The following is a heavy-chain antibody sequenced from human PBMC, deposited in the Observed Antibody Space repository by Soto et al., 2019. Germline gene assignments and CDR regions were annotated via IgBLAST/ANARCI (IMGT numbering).Heavy chain of an antibody. CDR3: ARDTGYTFGSLNY. CDR2: MNAGVGNT. D-gene: IGHD5-18*01. V-gene: IGHV1-3*01. Sequence: HVELVQSGADVKKPGDSVTISCKASGYTFTDYALHWVRQAPGQRLEWMGWMNAGVGNTLYSQKFQGRITITRDTSASTAYMELNSLKSEDTAIYYWARDTGYTFGSLNYWGPGTLVTVSS. CDR1: GYTFTDYA. J-gene: IGHJ4*02.